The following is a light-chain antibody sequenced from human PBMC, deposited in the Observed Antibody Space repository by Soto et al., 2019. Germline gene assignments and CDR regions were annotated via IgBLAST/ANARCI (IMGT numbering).Light chain of an antibody. CDR3: QQYNNWPWGT. Sequence: EIVMTQSPATLSVSPGERATLSCRTSQSVGSNLAWYQQKPGQAPRLLIYGASTRATGIPARFSGSGSGTEFTLTISSLQSEDFAVYYCQQYNNWPWGTFGQGTKVDIK. J-gene: IGKJ1*01. V-gene: IGKV3-15*01. CDR1: QSVGSN. CDR2: GAS.